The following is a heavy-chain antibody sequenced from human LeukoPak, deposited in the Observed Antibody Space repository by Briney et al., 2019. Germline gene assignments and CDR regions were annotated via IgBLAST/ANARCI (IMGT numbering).Heavy chain of an antibody. V-gene: IGHV3-21*01. CDR2: ISSGSSYI. D-gene: IGHD4-17*01. Sequence: GGSLRLSCAASGFTLSRYSMNWVRQAPGKGLEWVSSISSGSSYIYYAGSVKGRFTISRDNSKNTLYLQMNSLRAEDTAVYYCAKDLTTVTSQGDYWGQGTLVTVSS. J-gene: IGHJ4*02. CDR1: GFTLSRYS. CDR3: AKDLTTVTSQGDY.